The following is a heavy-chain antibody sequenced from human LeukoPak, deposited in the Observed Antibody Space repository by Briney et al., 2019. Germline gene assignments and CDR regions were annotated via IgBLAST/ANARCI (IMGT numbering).Heavy chain of an antibody. CDR2: ISSSNNFI. CDR1: GFTFSSYS. Sequence: GGSLRLSCAASGFTFSSYSMNWVRQAPGKGLEWVSSISSSNNFIYYADSVKGRFTISRDNAKNSLYLQMNSLRAEDTAVYYCAKDSRWVVPAAIVVGTFDYWGQGTLVTVSS. CDR3: AKDSRWVVPAAIVVGTFDY. D-gene: IGHD2-2*01. V-gene: IGHV3-21*01. J-gene: IGHJ4*02.